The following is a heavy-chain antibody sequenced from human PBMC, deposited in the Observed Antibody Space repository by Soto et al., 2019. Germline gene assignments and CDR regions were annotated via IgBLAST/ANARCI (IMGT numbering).Heavy chain of an antibody. V-gene: IGHV4-30-4*01. CDR1: GGSISSGDYY. CDR3: ARVVLRPPNYYYYGMDV. J-gene: IGHJ6*02. D-gene: IGHD5-12*01. CDR2: IYYSGST. Sequence: SETLSLTCTVSGGSISSGDYYWSWIRQPPGKGLEWIGYIYYSGSTYYNPSLKSRVTISVDTSKNQFSLKLSSVTAADTAVYYCARVVLRPPNYYYYGMDVWGQGTTVTVSS.